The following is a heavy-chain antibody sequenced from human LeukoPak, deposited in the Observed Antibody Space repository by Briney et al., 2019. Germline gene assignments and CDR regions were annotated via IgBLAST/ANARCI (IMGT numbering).Heavy chain of an antibody. D-gene: IGHD3-3*02. J-gene: IGHJ4*02. CDR3: ARGFETISFDY. CDR2: IYTSGST. CDR1: GGSISSYY. V-gene: IGHV4-4*09. Sequence: SETLSLTCTVSGGSISSYYWSWIRQPPGKGPEWIGRIYTSGSTNYSPSLESRVTISIDTSKNQVSLDLNSVTAADTAVYYCARGFETISFDYWGQGALVTVSS.